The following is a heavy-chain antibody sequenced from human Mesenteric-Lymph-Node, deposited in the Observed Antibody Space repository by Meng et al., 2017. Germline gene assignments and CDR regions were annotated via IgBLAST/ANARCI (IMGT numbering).Heavy chain of an antibody. CDR2: INTNTGNP. CDR1: GYTFTSYA. D-gene: IGHD6-13*01. Sequence: QVQLVQSGSELKKPGASVKVSCKASGYTFTSYAMNWVRQAPGQWLEWMGWINTNTGNPTYAQGFTGRFVFSLDTSVSTAYLQISSLKAEDTAVYYCAREGDSSSWYFDGWFDPWGQGTLVTVSS. CDR3: AREGDSSSWYFDGWFDP. V-gene: IGHV7-4-1*02. J-gene: IGHJ5*02.